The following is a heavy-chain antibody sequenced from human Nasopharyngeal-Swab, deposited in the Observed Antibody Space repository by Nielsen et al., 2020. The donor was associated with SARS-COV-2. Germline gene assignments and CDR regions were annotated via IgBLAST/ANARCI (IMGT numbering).Heavy chain of an antibody. V-gene: IGHV3-23*01. Sequence: GESLKISCAASGFTFSSYARSWVGQAPGKGLEWVSAISGSGGSTYYADSVKGRFTISRDNSKNTLYLQMNSLRAEDTAVYYCAKSKGYYGDYYFDYWGQGTLVTVSS. J-gene: IGHJ4*02. CDR2: ISGSGGST. CDR1: GFTFSSYA. D-gene: IGHD4-17*01. CDR3: AKSKGYYGDYYFDY.